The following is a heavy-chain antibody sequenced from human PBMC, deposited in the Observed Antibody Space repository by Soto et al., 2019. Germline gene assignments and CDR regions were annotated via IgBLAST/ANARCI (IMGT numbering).Heavy chain of an antibody. J-gene: IGHJ6*02. CDR2: IYYSGST. D-gene: IGHD3-10*01. V-gene: IGHV4-30-4*01. Sequence: PSETLSLTCTVSGGSISSGDYYWSWIRQPPGKGLEWIGYIYYSGSTYYNPSLKSRVTISVDTSKNQFSLKLSSVTAADTAVYYCARAQEYYGSGSTYGMDVWGQGTTVTVSS. CDR3: ARAQEYYGSGSTYGMDV. CDR1: GGSISSGDYY.